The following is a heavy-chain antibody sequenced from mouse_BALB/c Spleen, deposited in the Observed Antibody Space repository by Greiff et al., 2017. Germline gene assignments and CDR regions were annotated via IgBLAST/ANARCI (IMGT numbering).Heavy chain of an antibody. CDR3: AREENCFAY. CDR1: GFTFSSYG. Sequence: VKVVESGGGLVQPGGSLKLSCAASGFTFSSYGMSWVRQTPDKRLELVATINSNGGSTYYPDSVKGRFTISRDNAKNTLYLQMSSLKSEDTAMYYCAREENCFAYWGQGTLVTVSA. V-gene: IGHV5-6-3*01. CDR2: INSNGGST. J-gene: IGHJ3*01.